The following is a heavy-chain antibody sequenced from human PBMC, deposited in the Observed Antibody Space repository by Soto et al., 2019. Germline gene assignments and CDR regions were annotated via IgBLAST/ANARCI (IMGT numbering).Heavy chain of an antibody. CDR2: INHSGST. J-gene: IGHJ4*02. CDR1: GGSFSGYY. V-gene: IGHV4-34*01. CDR3: ARVRAGITMVRGVSLLDY. Sequence: QVQLQQWGAGLLKPSETLSLTCAVYGGSFSGYYWSWIRQPPGKGLEWIGEINHSGSTNYNPSLKSRVTISVDTSKNQFSLKLSSVTAADTAVYYCARVRAGITMVRGVSLLDYWGQGTLVTVSS. D-gene: IGHD3-10*01.